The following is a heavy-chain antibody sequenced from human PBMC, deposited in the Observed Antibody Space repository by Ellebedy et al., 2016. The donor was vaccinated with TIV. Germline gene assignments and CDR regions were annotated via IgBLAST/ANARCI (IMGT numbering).Heavy chain of an antibody. D-gene: IGHD1-26*01. Sequence: SETLSLTCTVSGGSISSYYWSWIRQPPGKGLEWIGYIYYSGSTNYNPSLKSRVTISVDTSKNQFSLKLSSVTAADTAVYYCARDPGGSYVNDAFDIWGQGTMVTVSS. CDR3: ARDPGGSYVNDAFDI. CDR1: GGSISSYY. V-gene: IGHV4-59*01. CDR2: IYYSGST. J-gene: IGHJ3*02.